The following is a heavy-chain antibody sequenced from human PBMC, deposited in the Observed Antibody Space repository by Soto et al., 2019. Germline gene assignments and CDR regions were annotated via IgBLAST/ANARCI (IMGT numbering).Heavy chain of an antibody. CDR2: IYWDDDK. J-gene: IGHJ4*02. D-gene: IGHD6-19*01. V-gene: IGHV2-5*02. CDR1: GFSLTTDAVG. Sequence: QITLKESGPTLVKPTQTLTLTCTFSGFSLTTDAVGVGWIRQPPGKALEWLALIYWDDDKRYSPSLKSRLTITKDASRNRVVLTLTNMDPADTATYYCAHVYWAAAGTRYYFDYWGQGTLVTVSS. CDR3: AHVYWAAAGTRYYFDY.